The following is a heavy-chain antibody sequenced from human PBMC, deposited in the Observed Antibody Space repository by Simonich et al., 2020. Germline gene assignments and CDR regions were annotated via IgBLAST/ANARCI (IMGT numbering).Heavy chain of an antibody. D-gene: IGHD1-26*01. CDR1: GYTFTSYD. CDR2: TKPNSGNT. J-gene: IGHJ4*02. V-gene: IGHV1-8*03. Sequence: QVQLVQSGAEVKKPGASVKVSCKASGYTFTSYDINWVRQATGQGLEWMGWTKPNSGNTGYAQKFQGRVTITRNTSISTAYMELSSLRSEDTAVYYCARTYSGSYYYFDYWGQGTLVTVSS. CDR3: ARTYSGSYYYFDY.